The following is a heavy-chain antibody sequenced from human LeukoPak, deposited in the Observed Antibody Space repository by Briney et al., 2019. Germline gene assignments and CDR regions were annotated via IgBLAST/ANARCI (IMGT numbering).Heavy chain of an antibody. Sequence: PSGTLSLTCSVSGDSIGSNEWWSWVRQPPGKGLEWIGEVFHSGSTNFNPSLKSRVTISIDKSKNQFSLEVTSVTAADTAIYYCARDLAVAGTNYFDFWGQGVLVTVSS. D-gene: IGHD6-19*01. V-gene: IGHV4-4*02. CDR1: GDSIGSNEW. J-gene: IGHJ4*02. CDR2: VFHSGST. CDR3: ARDLAVAGTNYFDF.